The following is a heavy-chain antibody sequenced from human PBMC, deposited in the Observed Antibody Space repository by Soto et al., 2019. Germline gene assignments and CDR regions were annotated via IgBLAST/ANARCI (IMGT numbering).Heavy chain of an antibody. D-gene: IGHD5-18*01. Sequence: GGSLRISCAASAFTFTNAWMTWIRQAPGKGLEWVGRIKSKTDGGTADYAAPVKGRFSISRNDSRNTLFLQMNSLKTEDTAVYYCSHGYAQYFESWGQGT. V-gene: IGHV3-15*07. J-gene: IGHJ4*02. CDR2: IKSKTDGGTA. CDR3: SHGYAQYFES. CDR1: AFTFTNAW.